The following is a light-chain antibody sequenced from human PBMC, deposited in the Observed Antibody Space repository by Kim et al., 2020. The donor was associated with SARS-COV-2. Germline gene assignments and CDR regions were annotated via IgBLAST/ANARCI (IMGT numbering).Light chain of an antibody. J-gene: IGKJ5*01. CDR1: QGISSY. V-gene: IGKV1-9*01. CDR2: AAS. CDR3: QQLNSYPIT. Sequence: APVGDRVTTTDRASQGISSYLAGSQQKPGKAPKLLIYAASAVQSAVPSRFGGSGTGTDLTLTISSLQPEDFATYYCQQLNSYPITFGQGTRLEIK.